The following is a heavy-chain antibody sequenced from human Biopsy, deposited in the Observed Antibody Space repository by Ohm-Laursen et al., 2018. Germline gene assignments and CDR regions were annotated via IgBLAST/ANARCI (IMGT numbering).Heavy chain of an antibody. V-gene: IGHV1-18*01. D-gene: IGHD3-3*01. CDR1: GYTFTNYG. CDR3: ARDRWPHVTLLGLVVFDF. CDR2: VSPYNGDT. J-gene: IGHJ4*02. Sequence: ASVKVSCKASGYTFTNYGISWVRQAPGQGLEWMGWVSPYNGDTDYAQKLQGRVTMTTDTSTSTAYMDLRSLRSDDTAVYYCARDRWPHVTLLGLVVFDFWGQGTLVIVSS.